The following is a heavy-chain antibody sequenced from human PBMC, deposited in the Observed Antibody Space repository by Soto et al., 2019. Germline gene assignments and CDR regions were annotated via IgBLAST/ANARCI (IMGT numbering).Heavy chain of an antibody. CDR1: GGTFGSYA. D-gene: IGHD2-15*01. Sequence: QVQLVQSGAEVKKPGSSVKVSCKSSGGTFGSYAISWVRQAPGQGLEWMGGVIPIFGTPHYAQKFHGRVTINADIPTSTAYLELSSLKSADTGVYYCAKIRWTISLQEEDAIWGQGTLVTVSS. V-gene: IGHV1-69*06. CDR3: AKIRWTISLQEEDAI. CDR2: VIPIFGTP. J-gene: IGHJ4*02.